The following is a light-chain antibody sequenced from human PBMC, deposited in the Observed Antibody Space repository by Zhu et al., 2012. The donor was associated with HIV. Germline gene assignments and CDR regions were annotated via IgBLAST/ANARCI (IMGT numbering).Light chain of an antibody. J-gene: IGKJ5*01. CDR1: QNVGRY. CDR2: KAS. V-gene: IGKV1-5*03. CDR3: QQYETYPLT. Sequence: DIQMTQSPSSLSASVGDRVTITCWASQNVGRYLAWYQQRPGKAPKALIYKASNLESGVPSRFSGSGSGTEFTLTIGSLQPDDLATYYCQQYETYPLTFGQGTRLGIK.